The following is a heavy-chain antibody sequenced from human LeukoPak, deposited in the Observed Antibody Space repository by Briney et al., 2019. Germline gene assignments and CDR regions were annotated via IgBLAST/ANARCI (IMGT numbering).Heavy chain of an antibody. CDR2: MNPGSGNT. V-gene: IGHV1-8*02. D-gene: IGHD3-22*01. Sequence: ASVKVSCKASGYTFGSYDFNWVRKATGQGLEWVGWMNPGSGNTGYAQRFQGRVTMTRDTSTNTAYMELSGLRSEDTAIYYCARLSETAAYYYTSGYYFLGYWGQGTLVTVDS. CDR3: ARLSETAAYYYTSGYYFLGY. CDR1: GYTFGSYD. J-gene: IGHJ4*02.